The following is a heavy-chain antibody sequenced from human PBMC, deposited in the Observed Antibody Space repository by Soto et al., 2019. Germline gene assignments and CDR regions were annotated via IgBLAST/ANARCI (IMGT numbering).Heavy chain of an antibody. Sequence: PSETLSLTCAFYGGSFSGYYWSWIRQPPGKGLEWIGEINHSGSTNYNPSLKSRVTISVDTSKNQFSLKLSSVTAADTAVYYCARTTGVAAAGLNAFDPWGQGTLVTVSS. CDR2: INHSGST. J-gene: IGHJ5*02. CDR3: ARTTGVAAAGLNAFDP. V-gene: IGHV4-34*01. CDR1: GGSFSGYY. D-gene: IGHD6-13*01.